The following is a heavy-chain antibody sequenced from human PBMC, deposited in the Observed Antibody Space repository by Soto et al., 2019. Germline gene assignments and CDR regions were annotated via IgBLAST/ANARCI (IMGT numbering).Heavy chain of an antibody. Sequence: EVQLVESGGGLVKPGGSLRLSCAASGFTFSAYSMNWVRQAPGKGLEWVAAISGSSSDIFYADSVKGRFTISRDNAKNSLFLQMSSLRAEDTAVYYCARGPLLVTAAASWGQGTLGTVST. CDR2: ISGSSSDI. CDR3: ARGPLLVTAAAS. CDR1: GFTFSAYS. D-gene: IGHD2-2*01. J-gene: IGHJ5*02. V-gene: IGHV3-21*02.